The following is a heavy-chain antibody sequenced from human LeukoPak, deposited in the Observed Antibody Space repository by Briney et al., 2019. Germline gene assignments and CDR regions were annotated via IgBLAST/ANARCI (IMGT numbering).Heavy chain of an antibody. CDR2: IYYSGST. CDR3: ARDRAGTNIYYYYYYMDV. CDR1: TFSSYG. J-gene: IGHJ6*03. V-gene: IGHV4-39*07. D-gene: IGHD6-13*01. Sequence: TFSSYGMSWVRQAPGKGLEWIGSIYYSGSTYYNPSLKSRVTISVDTSKNQFSLKLSSVTAADTAVYYCARDRAGTNIYYYYYYMDVWGKGTTVTVSS.